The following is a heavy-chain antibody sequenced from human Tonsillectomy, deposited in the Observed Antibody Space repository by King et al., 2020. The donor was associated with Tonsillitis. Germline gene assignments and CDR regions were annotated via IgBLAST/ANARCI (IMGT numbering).Heavy chain of an antibody. CDR2: IKADGSEK. V-gene: IGHV3-7*01. CDR1: GYTFSSYW. J-gene: IGHJ4*02. CDR3: ARGLRFGDYGNPFDY. D-gene: IGHD4-17*01. Sequence: VQLVESGGGLVQPGGSLRLSCAASGYTFSSYWVNWVRQAPGKGLEWVANIKADGSEKYYMDSVKGRFTISRDNALKSLYLQMNSLRAEDTAVYYCARGLRFGDYGNPFDYWGQGTLVTVSS.